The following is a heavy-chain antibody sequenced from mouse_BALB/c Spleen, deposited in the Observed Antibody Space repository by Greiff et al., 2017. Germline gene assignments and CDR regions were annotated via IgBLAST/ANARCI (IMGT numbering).Heavy chain of an antibody. CDR3: ARGDYGYLFAY. D-gene: IGHD1-2*01. Sequence: QVQLKESGAELVRPGSSVKISCKASGYAFSSYWMNWVKQRPGQGLEWIGQIYPGDGDTNYNGKFKGKATLTADKSSSTAYMQLSSLTSEDSAVYFCARGDYGYLFAYWGQGTLVTVSA. CDR2: IYPGDGDT. J-gene: IGHJ3*01. CDR1: GYAFSSYW. V-gene: IGHV1-80*01.